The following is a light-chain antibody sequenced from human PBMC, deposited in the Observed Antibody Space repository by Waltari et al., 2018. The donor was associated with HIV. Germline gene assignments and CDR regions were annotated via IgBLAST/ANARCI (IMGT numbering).Light chain of an antibody. CDR2: LEGSGSY. CDR3: ETWDTHTEV. J-gene: IGLJ3*02. Sequence: QPVLTQSSSASASLGSSVILTCTLDRGHSTYIITWHRQQPGKATQYLMKLEGSGSYKRGSAVPDRFSGSSSGADRYRTIANLQSEDEADYYCETWDTHTEVFGGGTKLTVL. V-gene: IGLV4-60*03. CDR1: RGHSTYI.